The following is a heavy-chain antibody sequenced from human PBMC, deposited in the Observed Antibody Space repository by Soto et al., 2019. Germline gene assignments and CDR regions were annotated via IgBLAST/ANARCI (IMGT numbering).Heavy chain of an antibody. Sequence: EVQLVESGGGLVQPGRSLRLSCAASGFTFDDYAMHWVRQAPGKGLEWVSGISWNSGSIGYADSVKGRFTISRDNAKNAGYVQMNSLRAEDSALYYCATDWRRGGYYGMDGWGRGTTVTVSS. D-gene: IGHD2-15*01. V-gene: IGHV3-9*01. CDR3: ATDWRRGGYYGMDG. CDR1: GFTFDDYA. CDR2: ISWNSGSI. J-gene: IGHJ6*02.